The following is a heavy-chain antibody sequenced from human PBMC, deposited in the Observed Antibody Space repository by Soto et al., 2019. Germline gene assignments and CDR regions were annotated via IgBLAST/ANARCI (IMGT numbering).Heavy chain of an antibody. CDR1: GFSLSTSGVG. V-gene: IGHV2-5*01. CDR2: IYWSGDE. CDR3: ARGLAARPVVAFDI. Sequence: QGTLKESGPTLVKPTQTLTLTCSFSGFSLSTSGVGVGWIRQPPGKALEWLAHIYWSGDEHYRPTLKSRLSNTQDTSKKQVVLTMTYMDPLDTATYYWARGLAARPVVAFDIWGQGTMVTVSS. J-gene: IGHJ3*02. D-gene: IGHD6-6*01.